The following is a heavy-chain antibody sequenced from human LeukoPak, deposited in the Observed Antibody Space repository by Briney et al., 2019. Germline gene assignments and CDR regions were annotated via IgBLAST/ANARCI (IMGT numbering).Heavy chain of an antibody. CDR3: ARGVSTSDAFDI. Sequence: PSETLSLTCAVYGVSFSGYYWSWIRQPPGKGLEWIGYIYYSGSTNYNPSLKSRVTISVDTSKNQFSLKLSSVTAADTAVYYCARGVSTSDAFDIWGQGTMVTVSS. CDR1: GVSFSGYY. CDR2: IYYSGST. V-gene: IGHV4-59*01. D-gene: IGHD1/OR15-1a*01. J-gene: IGHJ3*02.